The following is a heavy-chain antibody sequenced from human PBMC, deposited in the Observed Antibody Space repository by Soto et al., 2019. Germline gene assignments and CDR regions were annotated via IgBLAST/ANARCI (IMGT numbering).Heavy chain of an antibody. J-gene: IGHJ4*02. D-gene: IGHD5-18*01. CDR1: GFTFSSYG. CDR2: IWYDGSNK. V-gene: IGHV3-33*01. Sequence: QVQLVESGGGVVQPGRSLRLSCAASGFTFSSYGMHWVRQAPGKGLEWVAVIWYDGSNKYYADSVKGRFTISRDNSKNTLYLQMNSLRAEDTAVYDCARDQWRGYSYGFDYWGQGTLVTVSS. CDR3: ARDQWRGYSYGFDY.